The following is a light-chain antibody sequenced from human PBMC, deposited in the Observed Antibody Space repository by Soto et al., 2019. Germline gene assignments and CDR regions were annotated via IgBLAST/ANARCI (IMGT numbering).Light chain of an antibody. J-gene: IGKJ1*01. CDR1: QSISSW. V-gene: IGKV1-5*03. CDR3: QQYNSYSWT. CDR2: KAS. Sequence: DLQMTQSPSTLSASVGDRVTMTCRASQSISSWLAWYQHKPGKAPKLLIYKASSLESGVPSRFSGSGSGTEFTLTISSLQPDDFATYHCQQYNSYSWTFGQGTKVEIK.